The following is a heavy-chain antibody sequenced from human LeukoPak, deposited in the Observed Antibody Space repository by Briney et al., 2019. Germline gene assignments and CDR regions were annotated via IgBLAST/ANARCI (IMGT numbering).Heavy chain of an antibody. CDR1: GFTFTDYY. CDR3: ARDGVVPAAMWVDY. Sequence: GRSLRLACAASGFTFTDYYMSCIRQAPGKWLEWVSYISSSGSTIYYADSVKGRFTISRDNAKKSLNLQMTSLRAEDTAVYYCARDGVVPAAMWVDYWGQGTMVTVSS. CDR2: ISSSGSTI. J-gene: IGHJ4*02. D-gene: IGHD2-2*01. V-gene: IGHV3-11*01.